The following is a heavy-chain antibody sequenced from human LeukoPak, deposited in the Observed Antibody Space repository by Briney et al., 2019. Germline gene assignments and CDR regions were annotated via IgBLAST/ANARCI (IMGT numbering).Heavy chain of an antibody. Sequence: PSETLSLTCTVSGGSISSYYWNWIRQPPGKGLEWIGYIYYSGSTNCNPSLKSRVTISVDTSKNQFSLKLSSVTAADTAVYYCARDRASGWYQGGFDYWGQGTLVTVSS. V-gene: IGHV4-59*01. D-gene: IGHD6-19*01. CDR2: IYYSGST. J-gene: IGHJ4*02. CDR1: GGSISSYY. CDR3: ARDRASGWYQGGFDY.